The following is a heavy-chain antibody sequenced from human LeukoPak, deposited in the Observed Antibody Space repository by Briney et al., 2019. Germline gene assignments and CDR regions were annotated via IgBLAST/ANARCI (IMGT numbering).Heavy chain of an antibody. D-gene: IGHD2-15*01. Sequence: PGGSLRLSCAASGFTLSSYAMSWLRQAPGKGLEWVSAISDTGNTYHADFVKGRFTISRDSSKNTLFLQMIRLRPEDAAVYYCAKAPVTTCRGAFCYPFDYWGLGTLVTVSS. CDR1: GFTLSSYA. J-gene: IGHJ4*02. V-gene: IGHV3-23*01. CDR3: AKAPVTTCRGAFCYPFDY. CDR2: ISDTGNT.